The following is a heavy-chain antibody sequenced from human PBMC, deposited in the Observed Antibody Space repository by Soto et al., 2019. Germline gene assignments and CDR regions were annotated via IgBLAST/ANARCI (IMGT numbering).Heavy chain of an antibody. D-gene: IGHD3-9*01. Sequence: GGSLRLSCAASGFTFSGYWMTWVRQAPGKGLEWVADIKKDGTEKYYVDSVKGRFTISRDNAKKSVYLQMNGLTVEDTAVYRCARGPSYSDYSNDWFFDSWGQGALVTVSS. CDR3: ARGPSYSDYSNDWFFDS. CDR2: IKKDGTEK. V-gene: IGHV3-7*03. CDR1: GFTFSGYW. J-gene: IGHJ4*02.